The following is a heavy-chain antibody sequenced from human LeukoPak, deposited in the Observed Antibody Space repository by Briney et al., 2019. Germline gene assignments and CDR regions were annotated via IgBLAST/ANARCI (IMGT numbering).Heavy chain of an antibody. J-gene: IGHJ6*03. CDR1: GYTFTGYY. CDR3: ARGRGGFYYYYMDV. CDR2: INPNSGGT. V-gene: IGHV1-2*02. Sequence: APVKVSCKASGYTFTGYYMHWVRQAPGQGLEWMGWINPNSGGTNYAQKFQGRVTMTRDTSISTAYMELSKLRSDDTAVYYCARGRGGFYYYYMDVWGKGTTVTVSS.